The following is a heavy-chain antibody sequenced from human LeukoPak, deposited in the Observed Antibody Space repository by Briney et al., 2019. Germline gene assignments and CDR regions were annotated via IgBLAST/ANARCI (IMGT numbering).Heavy chain of an antibody. Sequence: SETLSLTCAVSGGSISSSNWWSWVRQPPGKGLEWIGEIYHSGSTNYNPSLKSRVTISVDTSKNQFSLKLSSVTAADTAVYYCARTYYYDSSGYLSENWFDPWGQGTLVTVSS. CDR2: IYHSGST. D-gene: IGHD3-22*01. V-gene: IGHV4-4*02. J-gene: IGHJ5*02. CDR1: GGSISSSNW. CDR3: ARTYYYDSSGYLSENWFDP.